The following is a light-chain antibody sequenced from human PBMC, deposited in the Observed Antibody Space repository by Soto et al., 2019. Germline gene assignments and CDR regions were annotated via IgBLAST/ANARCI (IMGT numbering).Light chain of an antibody. V-gene: IGKV3-20*01. Sequence: EIVLTQSPGTLSLSPGERATLSCRASQSVSSSYLAWYQQKPGQAPRLLIYGASSRATGIQDRFSGSGSGTDFTLTIIRLEPEDFAVYYCQQYGSSITFGQGTRLEIK. CDR1: QSVSSSY. CDR2: GAS. J-gene: IGKJ5*01. CDR3: QQYGSSIT.